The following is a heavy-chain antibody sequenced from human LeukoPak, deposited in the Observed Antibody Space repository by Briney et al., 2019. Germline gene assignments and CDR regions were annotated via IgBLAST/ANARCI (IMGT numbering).Heavy chain of an antibody. V-gene: IGHV3-9*01. D-gene: IGHD3-16*01. CDR3: AKDIGKGEDYFDY. CDR1: GFTFDDYA. Sequence: GRSLRLSCAASGFTFDDYAMHWVRQAPGKGLEWVSGISWNSGSIGYADSVKGRFTISRDNAKNSLYLQMNSLRAEDTALYYCAKDIGKGEDYFDYWGQGTLVTVSS. CDR2: ISWNSGSI. J-gene: IGHJ4*02.